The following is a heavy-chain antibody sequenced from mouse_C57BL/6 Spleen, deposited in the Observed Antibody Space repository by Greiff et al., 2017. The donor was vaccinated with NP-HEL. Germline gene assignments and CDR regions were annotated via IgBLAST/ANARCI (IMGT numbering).Heavy chain of an antibody. CDR3: ARGGDYMDY. CDR2: ISDGGSYT. CDR1: GFTFSSYA. J-gene: IGHJ4*01. V-gene: IGHV5-4*01. Sequence: DVQLVESGGGLVKPGGSLKLSCAASGFTFSSYAMSWVRQTPEKRLEWVATISDGGSYTYYPDNVKGRFTISRDNAKNNLYLQMSHLKSEDTAMYYCARGGDYMDYWGQGTSVTVSS. D-gene: IGHD2-4*01.